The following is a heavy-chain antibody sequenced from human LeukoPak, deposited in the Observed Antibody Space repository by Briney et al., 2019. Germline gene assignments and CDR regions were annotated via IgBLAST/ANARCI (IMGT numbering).Heavy chain of an antibody. CDR1: GNSFTNHW. Sequence: GEALKISCKGSGNSFTNHWIGWGRQMPGKGLEWMGIIYPGDSDTRYNPSFQGQVTISADKSFTTAYLQWSSLKASDTTMYYCARLTSVTPDYDYGLDVWGQGTLVTVSS. CDR3: ARLTSVTPDYDYGLDV. CDR2: IYPGDSDT. J-gene: IGHJ6*02. D-gene: IGHD4-17*01. V-gene: IGHV5-51*01.